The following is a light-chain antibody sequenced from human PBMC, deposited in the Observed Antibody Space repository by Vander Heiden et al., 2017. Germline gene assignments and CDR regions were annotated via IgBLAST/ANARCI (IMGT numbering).Light chain of an antibody. Sequence: QSALTQPASVSGSPGQSITISCTGTRSDVGSYNLVSCYQQHPGKAPKLMIYEGSKRPSGVSNRFSGSKAGNTASLTIAGLQAEDEADYYCCSYAGSSTWVFGGGTKLTVL. CDR2: EGS. J-gene: IGLJ3*02. V-gene: IGLV2-23*01. CDR3: CSYAGSSTWV. CDR1: RSDVGSYNL.